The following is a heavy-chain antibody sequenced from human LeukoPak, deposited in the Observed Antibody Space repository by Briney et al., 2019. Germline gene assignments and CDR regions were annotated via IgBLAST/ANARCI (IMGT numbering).Heavy chain of an antibody. CDR2: ISGSGGST. CDR3: AKSAVVVPAARTGTEYFQH. D-gene: IGHD2-2*01. J-gene: IGHJ1*01. V-gene: IGHV3-23*01. Sequence: PGGSLRLSCAGSGFSVSSIYMSWVRQAPGKGLEWVAAISGSGGSTYYADSVKGRFTISRDNSKNTLYLQMNSLRAEDTAVYYCAKSAVVVPAARTGTEYFQHWGQGTLVTVSS. CDR1: GFSVSSIY.